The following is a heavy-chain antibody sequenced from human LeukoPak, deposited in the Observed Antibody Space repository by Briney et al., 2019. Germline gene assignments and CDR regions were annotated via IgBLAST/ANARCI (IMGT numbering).Heavy chain of an antibody. V-gene: IGHV3-48*04. CDR1: GFTFSSYS. D-gene: IGHD6-13*01. Sequence: GGSLRLSCAASGFTFSSYSMNWVRQAPGKGLEWVSYISSSSSTIYYADSVKGRFTISRDNAKNSPYLQMNSLRAEDMALYYCAKGYSSSWYFWYFDLWGRGTLVTVSS. CDR2: ISSSSSTI. CDR3: AKGYSSSWYFWYFDL. J-gene: IGHJ2*01.